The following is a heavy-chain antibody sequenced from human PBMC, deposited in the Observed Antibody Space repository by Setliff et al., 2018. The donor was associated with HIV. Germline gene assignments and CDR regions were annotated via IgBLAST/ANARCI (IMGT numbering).Heavy chain of an antibody. CDR3: AKVMTLWFGASDS. Sequence: GESLKISCAASGFTFDDYAVTWVRQAPGKGLDYVSAISGSGTTTYYADSVRGRFTISRDNSTNTVYLQMHSLRAEDTALYYCAKVMTLWFGASDSWGQGTRVTVSS. CDR1: GFTFDDYA. J-gene: IGHJ4*02. D-gene: IGHD3-10*01. CDR2: ISGSGTTT. V-gene: IGHV3-23*01.